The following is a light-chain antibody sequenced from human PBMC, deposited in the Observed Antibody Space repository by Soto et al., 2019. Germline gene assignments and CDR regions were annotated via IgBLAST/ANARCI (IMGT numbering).Light chain of an antibody. Sequence: DIQMTQSPSTLSGSVGDRVTITCRASQTISSWFAWYQQKPGKAPKLLIYKASTLKSGVPSRFSGSGSGTGFTLTISSLQSDDFATYYCQHYNSYSEAFGQGTKVDIK. CDR3: QHYNSYSEA. J-gene: IGKJ1*01. CDR1: QTISSW. V-gene: IGKV1-5*03. CDR2: KAS.